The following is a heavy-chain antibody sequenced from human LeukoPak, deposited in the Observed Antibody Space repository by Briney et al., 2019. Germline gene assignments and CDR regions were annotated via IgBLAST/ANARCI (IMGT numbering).Heavy chain of an antibody. CDR1: GFTFSSYS. D-gene: IGHD7-27*01. J-gene: IGHJ4*02. CDR2: ISSSSTTI. V-gene: IGHV3-48*02. CDR3: AKTIWGHS. Sequence: PGGSLRLSCAASGFTFSSYSMNWVRQAPGKGLEWVSYISSSSTTIYYADSVKGRFTISRDNAKNSLHLQMNSLRDEDTAVYYCAKTIWGHSWGQGTLVTVSS.